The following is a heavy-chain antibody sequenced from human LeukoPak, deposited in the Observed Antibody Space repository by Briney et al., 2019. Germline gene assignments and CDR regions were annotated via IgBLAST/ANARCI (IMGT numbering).Heavy chain of an antibody. J-gene: IGHJ4*02. D-gene: IGHD1-26*01. CDR3: ARDKIVGATHFDY. CDR1: GFTFSSYS. V-gene: IGHV3-48*04. Sequence: GGSLRLSCAASGFTFSSYSMNWVRQAPGKGLEWVPYINSSSSTIYYAVSVKGRFTISRDNAKNSLYLQMNSLRAEDTAVYYCARDKIVGATHFDYWGQGTPVTVSS. CDR2: INSSSSTI.